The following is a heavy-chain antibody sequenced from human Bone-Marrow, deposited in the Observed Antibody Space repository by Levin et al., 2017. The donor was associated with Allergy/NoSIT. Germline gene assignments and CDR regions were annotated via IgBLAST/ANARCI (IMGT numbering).Heavy chain of an antibody. Sequence: GGSLRLSCAASGFTFSRYAMSWVRQAPGKGLEWVSAISGSGDDTYYADSVKGRFTISRDNSKNTLYLQMNSPRADDSAVYYCAALYTGSPKTDFWGQGNLVTVSS. D-gene: IGHD5-12*01. V-gene: IGHV3-23*01. CDR3: AALYTGSPKTDF. J-gene: IGHJ4*02. CDR1: GFTFSRYA. CDR2: ISGSGDDT.